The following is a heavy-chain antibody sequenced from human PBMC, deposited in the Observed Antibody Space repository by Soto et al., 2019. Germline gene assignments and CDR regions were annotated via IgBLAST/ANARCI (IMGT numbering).Heavy chain of an antibody. D-gene: IGHD3-22*01. J-gene: IGHJ3*01. CDR3: ARDRLGSSGYYLDAFDL. V-gene: IGHV6-1*01. CDR1: GDSVSSNSAA. Sequence: SQTLSLTCAISGDSVSSNSAAWSWIRQSPSRGLEWLGRTYYRSKWYNDYAVSVKSRITINPDTAKNQFSLQLKSVTPEDTAVYYCARDRLGSSGYYLDAFDLWGQGTVVTASS. CDR2: TYYRSKWYN.